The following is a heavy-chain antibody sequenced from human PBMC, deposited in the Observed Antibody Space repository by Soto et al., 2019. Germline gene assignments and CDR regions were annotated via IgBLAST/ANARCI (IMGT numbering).Heavy chain of an antibody. V-gene: IGHV3-48*02. D-gene: IGHD1-26*01. CDR3: ARGKWEGPAY. Sequence: EVQLVESGGGLVQPGGSLRLSCAASGFTFSSYSMNWVRQAPGKGLAWVSYISSSSSTIYYADSVKGRFTISGDNAKNSLYLQMNRLRDEDTAVYYCARGKWEGPAYWGQGTLVTVSS. CDR1: GFTFSSYS. CDR2: ISSSSSTI. J-gene: IGHJ4*02.